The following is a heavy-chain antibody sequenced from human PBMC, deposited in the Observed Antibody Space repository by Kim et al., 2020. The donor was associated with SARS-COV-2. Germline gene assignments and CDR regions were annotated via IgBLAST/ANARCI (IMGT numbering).Heavy chain of an antibody. Sequence: GGSLRLSCAASGFTFSSYDMHWVRQATGKGLEWVSAIGTAGDTYYPGSVKGRFTISRENAKNSLYLQMNSLRAGDTAVYYCARGGGGVKLGWFDPWGQGTLVTVSS. CDR1: GFTFSSYD. D-gene: IGHD2-8*02. CDR2: IGTAGDT. J-gene: IGHJ5*02. CDR3: ARGGGGVKLGWFDP. V-gene: IGHV3-13*01.